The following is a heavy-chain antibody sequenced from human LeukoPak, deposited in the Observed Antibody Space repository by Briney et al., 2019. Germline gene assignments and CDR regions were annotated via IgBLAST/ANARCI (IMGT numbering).Heavy chain of an antibody. CDR2: ISGSGGST. Sequence: GGSLRLSCAASGCTFSSYAMSWVRKAPGKGLGWVSAISGSGGSTYYADSVKGRFTISRDNSKNTLYLQMNSLRAEDTAVYYCAKEDGQTHPRYYYDSSGYYGGYLDYWGQGTLVTVSS. CDR3: AKEDGQTHPRYYYDSSGYYGGYLDY. J-gene: IGHJ4*02. V-gene: IGHV3-23*01. D-gene: IGHD3-22*01. CDR1: GCTFSSYA.